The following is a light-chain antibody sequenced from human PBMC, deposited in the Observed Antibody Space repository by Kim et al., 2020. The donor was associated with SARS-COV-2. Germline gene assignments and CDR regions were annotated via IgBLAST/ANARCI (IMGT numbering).Light chain of an antibody. CDR1: RSLLHTNGYYY. CDR3: MQALQSPWT. Sequence: DVVVTQSPLSLSVTPGEPASVSCRSSRSLLHTNGYYYLDWYLQKPGQSPQLLIYLGSNRASGVPDRFSGSGPGTDFTLKITRVEAEDVGVYYCMQALQSPWTFGQGTKVDIK. CDR2: LGS. V-gene: IGKV2-28*01. J-gene: IGKJ1*01.